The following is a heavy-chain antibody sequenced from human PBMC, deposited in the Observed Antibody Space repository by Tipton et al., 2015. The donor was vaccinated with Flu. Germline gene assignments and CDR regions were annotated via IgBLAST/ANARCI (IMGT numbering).Heavy chain of an antibody. CDR2: TRNKANSYTA. CDR3: VRVGFSNNWSSEY. D-gene: IGHD6-13*01. Sequence: SLRLSCAASGFTLSNYYMDWVRQAPGKGLEWVGRTRNKANSYTAEYAASVKGRFTISRDESKSLLFLHINSLKTEDTAVYYCVRVGFSNNWSSEYWGQGTLVTVS. CDR1: GFTLSNYY. V-gene: IGHV3-72*01. J-gene: IGHJ4*02.